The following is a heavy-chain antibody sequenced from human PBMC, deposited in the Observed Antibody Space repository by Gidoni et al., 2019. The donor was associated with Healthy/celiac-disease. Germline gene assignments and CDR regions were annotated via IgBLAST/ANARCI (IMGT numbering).Heavy chain of an antibody. Sequence: EVQLVESGGGLVKPGGSLRLSCAASGFTFSSYSMNWVRQAPGKGLEWVSSISSSSSYIYYADSVKGRFTISRDNAKNSLYLQMNSLRAEDTAVYYCARDIGPPIVVVVAATPTGGMDVWGQGTTVTVSS. CDR2: ISSSSSYI. CDR1: GFTFSSYS. V-gene: IGHV3-21*01. D-gene: IGHD2-15*01. CDR3: ARDIGPPIVVVVAATPTGGMDV. J-gene: IGHJ6*02.